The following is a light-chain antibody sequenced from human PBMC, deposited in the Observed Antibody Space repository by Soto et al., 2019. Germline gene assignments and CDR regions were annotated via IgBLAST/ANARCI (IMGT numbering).Light chain of an antibody. CDR2: GAS. CDR3: QQYGISPFT. V-gene: IGKV3-20*01. CDR1: QSVSSSY. Sequence: EIVLMQSPGTLSLSPGERATLSCRASQSVSSSYLAWYQQKPCQPPRLLIYGASSSATGIPDRFSGSGSGTDFTLTIITLKPEDCAVYYCQQYGISPFTFGPGTKVYIK. J-gene: IGKJ3*01.